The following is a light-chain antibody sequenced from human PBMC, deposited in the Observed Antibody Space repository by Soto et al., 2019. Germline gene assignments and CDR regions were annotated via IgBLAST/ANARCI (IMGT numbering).Light chain of an antibody. Sequence: QSVLTQPASVSGSPGQSITISCTGASSDVGGYKYVSWYQQHPGKAPKLMIYEVNSRPSGISNRFSGSKSGNTASLTISGLQADDEADYYCSSYTSSSTSYVFGTGTKLTVL. J-gene: IGLJ1*01. CDR3: SSYTSSSTSYV. CDR1: SSDVGGYKY. CDR2: EVN. V-gene: IGLV2-14*01.